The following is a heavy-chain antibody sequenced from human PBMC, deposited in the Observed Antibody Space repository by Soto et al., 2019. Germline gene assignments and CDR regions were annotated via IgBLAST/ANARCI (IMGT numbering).Heavy chain of an antibody. CDR1: GFTFSTYW. J-gene: IGHJ3*02. CDR2: INSDESST. CDR3: ARPGGRVATTGSPDAFDI. Sequence: EVQLVESGGGLVQPGESLRISCAASGFTFSTYWMHWVRQAPGKGLVWVSRINSDESSTSYADSVKGRFTVSRDNAKNTLYLQMNSLRAEDTAVYYCARPGGRVATTGSPDAFDIWGQGTMVTVSS. D-gene: IGHD5-12*01. V-gene: IGHV3-74*01.